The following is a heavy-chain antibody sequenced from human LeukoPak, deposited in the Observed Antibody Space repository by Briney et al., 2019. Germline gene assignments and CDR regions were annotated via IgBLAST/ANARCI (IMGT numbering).Heavy chain of an antibody. Sequence: GGSLRLSCAASGITVSSSYMSWVRQAPGKGLEWVSLIYSGGTTYYADSVKGRFTISGDKSKNTLYLQMNSLRVEDTAVYYCARDSNWNFDYWGQGALVTVSS. CDR3: ARDSNWNFDY. CDR1: GITVSSSY. D-gene: IGHD1-20*01. J-gene: IGHJ4*02. CDR2: IYSGGTT. V-gene: IGHV3-66*02.